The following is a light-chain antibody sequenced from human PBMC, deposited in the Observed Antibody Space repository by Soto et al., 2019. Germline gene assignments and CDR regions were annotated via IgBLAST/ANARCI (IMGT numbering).Light chain of an antibody. CDR2: AAS. CDR1: QSVAGSS. Sequence: ELMLTQSPGTLSLSPGDRATLSCRASQSVAGSSLAWYQQKPAQAPRLLIYAASNRATGIPARFSGSGSVTDFSLIINGLEPEDFAVSFCQQYGSSHLTFGGGTKVYSK. J-gene: IGKJ4*01. CDR3: QQYGSSHLT. V-gene: IGKV3-20*01.